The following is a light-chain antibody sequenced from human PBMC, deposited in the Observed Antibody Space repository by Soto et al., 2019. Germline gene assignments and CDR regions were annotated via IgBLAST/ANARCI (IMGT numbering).Light chain of an antibody. CDR2: DVS. J-gene: IGLJ2*01. CDR3: CSYAGSYTVV. CDR1: SSDVGGYNY. Sequence: QSVLTQPRSVSGSPGQSVTISCTGTSSDVGGYNYVSWYQQHPGKAPKLMIYDVSKRPSGVPDRFSGSKSGNTASLTISGLQAEDEADYYCCSYAGSYTVVFGEGTKLTVL. V-gene: IGLV2-11*01.